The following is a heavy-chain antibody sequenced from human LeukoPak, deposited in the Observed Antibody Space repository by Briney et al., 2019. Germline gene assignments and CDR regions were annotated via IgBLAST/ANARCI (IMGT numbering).Heavy chain of an antibody. CDR2: MNPNSGNT. Sequence: ASVKVSCKASGYTFTSYDINWVRQATGQGLEWMGWMNPNSGNTGYAQKFQGRVTMTRNPSISTAYMELSSLRSEDTAVYYCARGGGDYGDYGDWFDPWGQGTLVTVSS. CDR3: ARGGGDYGDYGDWFDP. CDR1: GYTFTSYD. J-gene: IGHJ5*02. D-gene: IGHD4-17*01. V-gene: IGHV1-8*01.